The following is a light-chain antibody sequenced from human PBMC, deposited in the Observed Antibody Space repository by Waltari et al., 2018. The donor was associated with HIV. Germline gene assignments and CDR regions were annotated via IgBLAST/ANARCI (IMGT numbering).Light chain of an antibody. J-gene: IGLJ1*01. CDR3: CSCPRSCIRYV. Sequence: QSALTQPASVSGSPGQSITISCTGTSSNVGSDDLVSWYQQHPGEAPKLIIYEVTKRPSGVSNRVSGSKSGKTASLTISGLQAEDEADYYCCSCPRSCIRYVFGTGTKVTVL. V-gene: IGLV2-23*02. CDR2: EVT. CDR1: SSNVGSDDL.